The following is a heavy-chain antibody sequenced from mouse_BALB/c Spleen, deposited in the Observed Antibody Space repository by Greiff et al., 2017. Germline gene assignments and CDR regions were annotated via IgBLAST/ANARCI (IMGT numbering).Heavy chain of an antibody. CDR3: ARSGVTSFFDC. CDR2: IDPANGNT. Sequence: VQLKESGAELVKPGASVKLSCTASGFNIKDTYMHWVKQRPEQGLEWIGRIDPANGNTKYDPKFQGKATITADTSSNTAYLQLSSLTSEDTAVYYCARSGVTSFFDCWGQGTTLTVSS. CDR1: GFNIKDTY. V-gene: IGHV14-3*02. J-gene: IGHJ2*01. D-gene: IGHD2-2*01.